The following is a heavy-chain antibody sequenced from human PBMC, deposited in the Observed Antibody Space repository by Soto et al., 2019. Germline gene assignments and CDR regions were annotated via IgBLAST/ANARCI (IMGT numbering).Heavy chain of an antibody. J-gene: IGHJ1*01. CDR3: ARLELDSGSYYTESGLEVDMFQH. D-gene: IGHD1-26*01. Sequence: QVQLVQSGAEVKKPGSSVKVSCKAYGGTFSSYTISWVRQATGQGLEWMGRIIPISGIANYAKKFQGRVTITADRSSITADRELSSLICEDTAVDYCARLELDSGSYYTESGLEVDMFQHWGQGTLVTVSS. CDR2: IIPISGIA. V-gene: IGHV1-69*02. CDR1: GGTFSSYT.